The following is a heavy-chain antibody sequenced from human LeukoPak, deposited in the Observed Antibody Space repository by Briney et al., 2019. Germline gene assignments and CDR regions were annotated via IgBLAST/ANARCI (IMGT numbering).Heavy chain of an antibody. V-gene: IGHV4-38-2*02. D-gene: IGHD6-13*01. CDR1: GYSISCGYY. J-gene: IGHJ5*02. CDR2: IYHSGST. Sequence: SETLSLTCTVSGYSISCGYYWGWIRQPPGEGLEWIGSIYHSGSTYYNPSLKSRVTISVDTSKNQFSLKLSSVTAADTAVYYCARERLSIAAAGTPSNWFDPWGQGTLGTVSS. CDR3: ARERLSIAAAGTPSNWFDP.